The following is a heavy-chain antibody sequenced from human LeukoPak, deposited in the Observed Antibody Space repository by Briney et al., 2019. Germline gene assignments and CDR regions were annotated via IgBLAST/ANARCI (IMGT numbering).Heavy chain of an antibody. CDR2: MIPIFGTA. V-gene: IGHV1-69*05. CDR1: GGTFSSYA. CDR3: AAPNGGDSSGYYHY. J-gene: IGHJ4*02. D-gene: IGHD3-22*01. Sequence: GASVKVSCKASGGTFSSYAISWVRQAPGQGLEWMGGMIPIFGTANYAQKFQGRVTITTDESTSTAYMELSSLRSEDTAVYYCAAPNGGDSSGYYHYWGQGTLVTVSS.